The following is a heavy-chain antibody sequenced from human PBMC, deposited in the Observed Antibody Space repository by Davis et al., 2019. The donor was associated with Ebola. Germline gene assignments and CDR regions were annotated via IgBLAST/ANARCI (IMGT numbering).Heavy chain of an antibody. Sequence: PGGSLRLSCKASGFTFSIYSMNWVRQAPGKGLEWVASISGRSDSVYYADSVRGRSTISRDNARNELYLQLNSLRDEDTAVYYCARLGHLDVLRVYAPEPDWGMDVWGQGTTVAVSS. D-gene: IGHD2-8*01. CDR1: GFTFSIYS. CDR3: ARLGHLDVLRVYAPEPDWGMDV. V-gene: IGHV3-48*02. J-gene: IGHJ6*02. CDR2: ISGRSDSV.